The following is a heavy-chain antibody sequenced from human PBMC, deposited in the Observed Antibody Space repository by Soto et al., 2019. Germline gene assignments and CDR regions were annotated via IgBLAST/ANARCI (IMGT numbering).Heavy chain of an antibody. CDR1: GGTFSSYA. CDR2: VIPIFGTA. CDR3: ARHGSMAVAGQFDY. D-gene: IGHD6-19*01. J-gene: IGHJ4*02. Sequence: ASVKVSCKASGGTFSSYAISWVRQAPGQGLEWMGGVIPIFGTANYAQKFQGRVTITADESTSTAYTELSSLRSEDTAVYYCARHGSMAVAGQFDYWGQGTLVTVSS. V-gene: IGHV1-69*13.